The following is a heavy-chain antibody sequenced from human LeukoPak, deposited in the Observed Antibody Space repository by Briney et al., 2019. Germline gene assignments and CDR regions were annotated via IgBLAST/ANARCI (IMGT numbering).Heavy chain of an antibody. V-gene: IGHV4-59*01. Sequence: SETLSLTCTVSGGSISSFYWSWIRQPPGKGLEWSGYIYYSGSTNYNPSLKSRVTISVDTSKNQFSLKLSSVTAADTAVYYCARGAYSSSWYVSDYWGQGTLVTVSS. CDR3: ARGAYSSSWYVSDY. CDR1: GGSISSFY. J-gene: IGHJ4*02. D-gene: IGHD6-13*01. CDR2: IYYSGST.